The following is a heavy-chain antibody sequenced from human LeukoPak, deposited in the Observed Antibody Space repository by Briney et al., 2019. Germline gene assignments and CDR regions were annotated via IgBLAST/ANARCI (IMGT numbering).Heavy chain of an antibody. CDR1: GGTFSSYA. D-gene: IGHD6-19*01. CDR3: TREGSSGWYAYFDY. Sequence: SVKVSCKASGGTFSSYAISWVRQAPEKGLKWMEGIIPIFGTANYAQKFQGRVTITADESTSTAYMELSSLRSEDTAVYYCTREGSSGWYAYFDYWGQGTLVTVSS. J-gene: IGHJ4*02. V-gene: IGHV1-69*01. CDR2: IIPIFGTA.